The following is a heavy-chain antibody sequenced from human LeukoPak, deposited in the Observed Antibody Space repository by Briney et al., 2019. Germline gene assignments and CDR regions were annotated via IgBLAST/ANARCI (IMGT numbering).Heavy chain of an antibody. D-gene: IGHD1-26*01. J-gene: IGHJ4*02. V-gene: IGHV4-34*01. CDR3: ARWEGGSSYDFDY. CDR1: GGSFSGYY. Sequence: LETLSLTCAVYGGSFSGYYWSWIRQPPGKGLEWIGEINHSGSTNYNPSLKSRVTISVDTSKNQFSLKLSSVTAADTAVYYCARWEGGSSYDFDYWGQGKLDTVSS. CDR2: INHSGST.